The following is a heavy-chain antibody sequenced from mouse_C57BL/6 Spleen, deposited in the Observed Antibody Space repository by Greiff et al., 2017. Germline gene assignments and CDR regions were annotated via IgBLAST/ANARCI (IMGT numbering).Heavy chain of an antibody. CDR1: GYTFTSYW. CDR3: ARSRITTDYYFDY. CDR2: IDPSDSYT. D-gene: IGHD1-1*01. Sequence: QVQLQQPGAELVMPGASVKLSCKASGYTFTSYWMTWVKQRPGQGLEWIGEIDPSDSYTNYNQKFKGKSTLTVDKSSSTAYMQLSSLTSEDASVYYCARSRITTDYYFDYWGQGTTLTVSS. V-gene: IGHV1-69*01. J-gene: IGHJ2*01.